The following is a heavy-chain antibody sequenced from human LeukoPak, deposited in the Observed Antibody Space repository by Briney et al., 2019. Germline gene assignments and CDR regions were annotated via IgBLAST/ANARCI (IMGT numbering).Heavy chain of an antibody. CDR2: IKNKTDGGTT. D-gene: IGHD4-17*01. V-gene: IGHV3-15*01. J-gene: IGHJ4*02. CDR1: GFTFSKAW. CDR3: TTEDYGDYVPDY. Sequence: PGGSLRLSCAASGFTFSKAWMSWVRQAPGKGLEWVGQIKNKTDGGTTDYAAPVKGRFTISRDDSKNSPYLLMNSLKTEDTAVYYCTTEDYGDYVPDYWGQGTLVTVSS.